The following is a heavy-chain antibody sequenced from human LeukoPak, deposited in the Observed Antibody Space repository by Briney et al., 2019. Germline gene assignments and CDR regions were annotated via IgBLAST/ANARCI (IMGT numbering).Heavy chain of an antibody. D-gene: IGHD3-9*01. Sequence: ASVKVSCKASGYPFTTYGVSWVRQAPGQGLEWMGWVSTYNGDTNYAQKFQGRVIMTTDTSTSTAYIELRSLRSDDTAAYYCAREWWGYDVLTGDHWFDPWGQGTLVTVSS. V-gene: IGHV1-18*01. CDR1: GYPFTTYG. J-gene: IGHJ5*02. CDR3: AREWWGYDVLTGDHWFDP. CDR2: VSTYNGDT.